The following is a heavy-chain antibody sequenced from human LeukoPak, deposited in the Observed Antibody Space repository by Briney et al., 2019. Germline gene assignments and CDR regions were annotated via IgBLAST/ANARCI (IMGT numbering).Heavy chain of an antibody. J-gene: IGHJ5*02. CDR3: ARDLLVYAIRLPSVENWFDP. Sequence: ASVKVSCKASGYTFTSYGISWVRQAPGQGLEWMGWISAYNGNTNYAQKLQGRVTMTTDTSTSTAYMELRSLRSDDTAVYYCARDLLVYAIRLPSVENWFDPWGQGTLVTVSS. D-gene: IGHD2-8*02. CDR1: GYTFTSYG. CDR2: ISAYNGNT. V-gene: IGHV1-18*01.